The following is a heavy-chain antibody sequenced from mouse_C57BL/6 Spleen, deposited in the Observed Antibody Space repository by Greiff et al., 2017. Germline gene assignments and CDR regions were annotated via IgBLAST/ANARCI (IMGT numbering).Heavy chain of an antibody. V-gene: IGHV1-69*01. CDR2: IDPSDSYT. CDR1: GYTFTSYW. J-gene: IGHJ1*03. D-gene: IGHD2-4*01. Sequence: QVQLKQPGAELVMPGASVKLSCKASGYTFTSYWMHWVKQRPGQGLEWIGEIDPSDSYTNYNQKFKGKSTLTVDKSSSTAYMQLSSLTSEDSAVYYCARWDYGYWYFDVWGTGTTVTVSS. CDR3: ARWDYGYWYFDV.